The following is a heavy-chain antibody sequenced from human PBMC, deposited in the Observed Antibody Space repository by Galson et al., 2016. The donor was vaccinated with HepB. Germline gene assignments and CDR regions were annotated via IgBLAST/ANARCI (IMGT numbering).Heavy chain of an antibody. Sequence: SLRLSCAASGFTFGSYSMNWVRQAPGKGLEWVSHISSSSTIYYVDSVKGRFTISRDNAKNSLYLQMNSLRAEDTAAYYCAKVKQLTYFDSWGQGTLVTVSS. D-gene: IGHD6-13*01. V-gene: IGHV3-48*01. CDR2: ISSSSTI. J-gene: IGHJ4*02. CDR1: GFTFGSYS. CDR3: AKVKQLTYFDS.